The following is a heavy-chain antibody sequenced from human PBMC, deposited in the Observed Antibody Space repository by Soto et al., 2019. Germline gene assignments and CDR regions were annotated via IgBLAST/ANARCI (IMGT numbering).Heavy chain of an antibody. V-gene: IGHV5-10-1*01. CDR2: IDPSDSYT. CDR3: ARGEVVVVPAAIQDYYYGMDV. D-gene: IGHD2-2*02. Sequence: GESLKISCKGSGYSFTSYWISWVRQMPGKGLEWMGRIDPSDSYTNYSPSFQGHVTISADKSISTAYLRWSSLKASDTAMYYCARGEVVVVPAAIQDYYYGMDVWGQGTTVTVSS. CDR1: GYSFTSYW. J-gene: IGHJ6*02.